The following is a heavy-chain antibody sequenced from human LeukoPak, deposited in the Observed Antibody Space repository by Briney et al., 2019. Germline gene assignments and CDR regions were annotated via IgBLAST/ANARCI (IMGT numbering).Heavy chain of an antibody. CDR1: GGSISSYY. Sequence: PSETLSLTCTVSGGSISSYYWSWIRQPPGKGLEWIGYIYYSGSTNYNPSLKSRVTISVDTSKNQFSLQLNSVTPEDTAVYYCARELEWFGRTSEYNWFDPWGQGTLVTVSS. CDR3: ARELEWFGRTSEYNWFDP. J-gene: IGHJ5*02. CDR2: IYYSGST. D-gene: IGHD3-10*01. V-gene: IGHV4-59*12.